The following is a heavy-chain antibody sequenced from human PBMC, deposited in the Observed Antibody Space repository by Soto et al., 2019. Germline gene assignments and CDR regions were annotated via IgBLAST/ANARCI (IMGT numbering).Heavy chain of an antibody. CDR2: INSDGSST. CDR1: GFTYSSYW. Sequence: EVQLVESGGGLVQPGGSLRLSCAASGFTYSSYWMHWVRQAPGKGLVWVSRINSDGSSTSYADSVKGRFTISRDNAKNTLYLQMNSLRAEDTAVYYCARDHVVSRNWFDPWGQGTLVTVSS. V-gene: IGHV3-74*01. CDR3: ARDHVVSRNWFDP. D-gene: IGHD2-21*01. J-gene: IGHJ5*02.